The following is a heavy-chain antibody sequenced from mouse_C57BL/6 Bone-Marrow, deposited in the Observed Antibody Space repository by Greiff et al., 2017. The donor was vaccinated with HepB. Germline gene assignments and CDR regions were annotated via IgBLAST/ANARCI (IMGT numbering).Heavy chain of an antibody. CDR2: LYPGSGNT. V-gene: IGHV1-76*01. Sequence: QVQLHQSGAELVRPGASVKLSCKASGFSFPVSYLYWLQQRPGQGLEWIARLYPGSGNTYYNEKFKGKATLTAEKSSSTAYMQLSSLTSEDSAVYFCARSDYGRAWFAYWGQGTLVTVSA. CDR3: ARSDYGRAWFAY. CDR1: GFSFPVSY. D-gene: IGHD1-1*02. J-gene: IGHJ3*01.